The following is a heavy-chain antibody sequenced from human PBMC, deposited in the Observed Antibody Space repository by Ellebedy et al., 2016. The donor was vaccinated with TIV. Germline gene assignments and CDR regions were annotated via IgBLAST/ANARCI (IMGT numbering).Heavy chain of an antibody. Sequence: GGSLRLXXAASGFSFIDYNMNWARQAPGKGLEWVSSISDSSSYIYYADSVKGRFTISRDNAKNSLYLQMNSLRGEDTAVYYCARDQFRGGMDVWGQGTTVTVSS. CDR3: ARDQFRGGMDV. CDR1: GFSFIDYN. V-gene: IGHV3-21*01. CDR2: ISDSSSYI. J-gene: IGHJ6*02. D-gene: IGHD2-15*01.